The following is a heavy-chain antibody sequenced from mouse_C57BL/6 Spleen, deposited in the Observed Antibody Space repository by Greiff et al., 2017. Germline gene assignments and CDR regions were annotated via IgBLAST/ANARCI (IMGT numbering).Heavy chain of an antibody. CDR2: IDPSDSYT. V-gene: IGHV1-59*01. CDR1: GYTFTSYW. Sequence: VQLQQSGAELVRPGTSVKLSCKASGYTFTSYWLHWVKQRPGQGLEWIGVIDPSDSYTNYNQKFKGKATLTVDTSSSTAYMQLSSLTSEDSAVYYCARGGTSRYFDVWGTGTTVTVSS. D-gene: IGHD3-3*01. CDR3: ARGGTSRYFDV. J-gene: IGHJ1*03.